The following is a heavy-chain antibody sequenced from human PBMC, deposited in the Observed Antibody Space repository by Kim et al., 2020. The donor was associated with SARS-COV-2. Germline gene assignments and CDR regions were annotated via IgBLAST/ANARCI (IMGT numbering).Heavy chain of an antibody. CDR1: GGSFSGYY. Sequence: SETLSLTCAVYGGSFSGYYWSWIRQPPGKGLEWIGEINHSGSTNYNPSLKSRVTISVDTSKNQFSLKLSSVTAADTAVYYCARGPSRGPLFDWGQGTLVTVSS. J-gene: IGHJ4*02. CDR2: INHSGST. V-gene: IGHV4-34*01. D-gene: IGHD3-10*01. CDR3: ARGPSRGPLFD.